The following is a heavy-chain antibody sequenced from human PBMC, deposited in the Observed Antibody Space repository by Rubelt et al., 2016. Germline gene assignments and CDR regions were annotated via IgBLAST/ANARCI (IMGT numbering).Heavy chain of an antibody. CDR3: ARDHVPGNAVYDPFEF. V-gene: IGHV3-23*01. CDR2: ITTSGAGT. Sequence: LQATGEGLEWVSLITTSGAGTYYADSVKGRFTISRDNSKNTLYLQLNSLRAEDTAMYYCARDHVPGNAVYDPFEFWGQGIMVTVSS. D-gene: IGHD1-14*01. J-gene: IGHJ4*02.